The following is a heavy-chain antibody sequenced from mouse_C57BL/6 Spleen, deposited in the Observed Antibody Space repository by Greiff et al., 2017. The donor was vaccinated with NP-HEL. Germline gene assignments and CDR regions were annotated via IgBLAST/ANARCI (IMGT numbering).Heavy chain of an antibody. V-gene: IGHV1-80*01. D-gene: IGHD2-2*01. J-gene: IGHJ4*01. CDR1: GYAFSSYW. CDR3: ARWLPLYAMDY. Sequence: VQLQQSGAELVKPGASVKISCKASGYAFSSYWMNWVKQRPGTGLEWIGQIYPGDGDTNYNGKFKGKATLTADKSSSTAYMQLSSLTSEDSAVYFCARWLPLYAMDYWGQGTSVTVSS. CDR2: IYPGDGDT.